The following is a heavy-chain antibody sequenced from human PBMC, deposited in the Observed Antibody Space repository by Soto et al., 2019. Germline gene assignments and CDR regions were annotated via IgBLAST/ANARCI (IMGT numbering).Heavy chain of an antibody. J-gene: IGHJ4*02. CDR3: ARVGTGYYGSGSYYITFDY. V-gene: IGHV4-31*03. Sequence: PSETLSLTCTVSGGSISSGGYYWSWIRQHPGKGLEWIGYIYYSGSTYYNPSLKSRVTISVDTSKNQFSLKLSSVTAADTAVYYCARVGTGYYGSGSYYITFDYWGQGTLVTVSS. CDR1: GGSISSGGYY. D-gene: IGHD3-10*01. CDR2: IYYSGST.